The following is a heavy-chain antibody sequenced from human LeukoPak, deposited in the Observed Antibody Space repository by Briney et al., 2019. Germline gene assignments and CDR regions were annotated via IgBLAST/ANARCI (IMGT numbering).Heavy chain of an antibody. V-gene: IGHV3-9*01. Sequence: GRSLRLSCAASGFTFDDYAMHWVRQAPGKGLEWVSGISWNSGSIGNANSVKGPFTISRVNAKNALYQHMNRLRPEDTAAYYCAKARIVVVPAAIFDYWGQGTLVTVSS. CDR3: AKARIVVVPAAIFDY. J-gene: IGHJ4*02. D-gene: IGHD2-2*01. CDR1: GFTFDDYA. CDR2: ISWNSGSI.